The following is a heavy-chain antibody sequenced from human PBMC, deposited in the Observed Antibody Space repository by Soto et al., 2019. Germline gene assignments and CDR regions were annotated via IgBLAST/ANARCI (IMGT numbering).Heavy chain of an antibody. J-gene: IGHJ1*01. V-gene: IGHV3-23*01. Sequence: EVQLLESGGGLVQPGGSLRLSCAASGFSFNSYSMSWVRQAPGKGLDWVAGIIGSGDSAYYEDSVKGRFTISRDNSKNTLSLQMNSLRAGDTAIYYCARDRGTTTVTFDAFQHWGQGTLVAVSS. CDR1: GFSFNSYS. CDR2: IIGSGDSA. D-gene: IGHD4-17*01. CDR3: ARDRGTTTVTFDAFQH.